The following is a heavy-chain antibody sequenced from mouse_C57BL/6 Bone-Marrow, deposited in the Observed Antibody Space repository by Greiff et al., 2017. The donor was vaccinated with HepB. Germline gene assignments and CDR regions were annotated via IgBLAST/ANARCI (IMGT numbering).Heavy chain of an antibody. CDR1: GFSLTSYG. CDR2: IWRGGST. Sequence: QVQLKESGPGLVQPSQSLSITCTVSGFSLTSYGVHWVRQSPGKGLEWLGVIWRGGSTDYNAAFMSRLSITKDNSKSQVFFKMNSLQADDTAIYYCARIYYYYDAAMDYWGQGTSVTVSS. V-gene: IGHV2-5*01. CDR3: ARIYYYYDAAMDY. J-gene: IGHJ4*01. D-gene: IGHD2-4*01.